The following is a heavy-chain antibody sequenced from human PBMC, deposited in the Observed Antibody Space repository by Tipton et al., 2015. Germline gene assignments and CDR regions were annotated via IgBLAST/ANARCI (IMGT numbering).Heavy chain of an antibody. CDR2: ISHSGNT. J-gene: IGHJ4*02. CDR3: ARGLLLWFGMSDY. CDR1: AYSISSDYY. Sequence: TLSLTCAVSAYSISSDYYWGWIRQPPGKGLEWIGSISHSGNTYYNPSLKSRATMSRDTSKNQFSLKLNSVTAADTAVYYCARGLLLWFGMSDYWGRGTLVTVSS. D-gene: IGHD3-10*01. V-gene: IGHV4-38-2*01.